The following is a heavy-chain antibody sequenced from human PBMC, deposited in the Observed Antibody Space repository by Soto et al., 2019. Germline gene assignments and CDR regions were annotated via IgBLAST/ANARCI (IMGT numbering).Heavy chain of an antibody. Sequence: QVQLQESGPRLVKPSGSLSLTCGVSGGPVPSSHWWSWFRQFPVGGLEWIGNVYHTGDTNLNPSLQSRVTISVDKSNNQFSLRLNSLTAADTAVYFCAREIVTAGGNNYFDPWGPGTLVTVSS. CDR2: VYHTGDT. J-gene: IGHJ5*02. D-gene: IGHD2-21*02. V-gene: IGHV4-4*02. CDR1: GGPVPSSHW. CDR3: AREIVTAGGNNYFDP.